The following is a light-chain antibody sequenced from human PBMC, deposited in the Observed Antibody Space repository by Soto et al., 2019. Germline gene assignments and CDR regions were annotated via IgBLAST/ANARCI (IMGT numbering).Light chain of an antibody. J-gene: IGKJ1*01. CDR2: RTS. V-gene: IGKV1-17*01. CDR3: QHYNSYSEA. CDR1: QGIGND. Sequence: QMTQSPSSLSASVVDRVTITCRTSQGIGNDLVWFQQKPGKAPKLLIYRTSSLQSGVPSRFSGSGSGTEFTLTISSLQPDDFATYYCQHYNSYSEAFGQGTKVDIK.